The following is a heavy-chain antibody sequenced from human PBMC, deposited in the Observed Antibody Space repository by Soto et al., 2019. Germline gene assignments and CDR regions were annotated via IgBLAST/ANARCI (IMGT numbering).Heavy chain of an antibody. D-gene: IGHD3-3*01. CDR2: IYYSGST. V-gene: IGHV4-39*01. Sequence: QLQLQESGPGLVKPSETLSLTCTVSGGSISSSSYYWGWIRQPPGKGLEWIGSIYYSGSTYYNPSLKSRVTISVDTSKNQFSLKLSSVTAADTAVYYCARHVILEWLPGVFDYWGQGTLVTVSS. CDR3: ARHVILEWLPGVFDY. CDR1: GGSISSSSYY. J-gene: IGHJ4*02.